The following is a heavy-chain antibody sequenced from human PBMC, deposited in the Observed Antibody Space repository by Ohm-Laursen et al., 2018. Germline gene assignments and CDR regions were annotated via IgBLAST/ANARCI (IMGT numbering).Heavy chain of an antibody. V-gene: IGHV4-39*01. CDR1: GDSISSSSYY. J-gene: IGHJ4*02. CDR2: IYYSGST. D-gene: IGHD6-19*01. CDR3: VRNNSGWYFDY. Sequence: SDTLSLTCTVSGDSISSSSYYWGWIRQPPGKGLVWIGSIYYSGSTHYNPSLKSRVTISVDTSKNQFSLKLSSVTAADTAVYYCVRNNSGWYFDYWGQGTLVTVSS.